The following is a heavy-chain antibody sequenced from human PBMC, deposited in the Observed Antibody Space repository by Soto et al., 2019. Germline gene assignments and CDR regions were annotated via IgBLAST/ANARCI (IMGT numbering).Heavy chain of an antibody. J-gene: IGHJ6*02. V-gene: IGHV5-51*01. Sequence: GESLKISCKGSGYNFTNYWIAWVRQMPGKGLEWMGIIYPGDSDTIYSPSFQGQVTFSVDKPTSTAYLQWSSLKASDTAMYYCARQGSNGAYYYYGMDVWGQGTTVTVSS. CDR2: IYPGDSDT. CDR3: ARQGSNGAYYYYGMDV. D-gene: IGHD2-8*01. CDR1: GYNFTNYW.